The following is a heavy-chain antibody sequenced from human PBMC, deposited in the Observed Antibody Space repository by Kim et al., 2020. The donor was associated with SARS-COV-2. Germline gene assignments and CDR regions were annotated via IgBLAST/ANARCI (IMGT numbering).Heavy chain of an antibody. CDR3: SRVAQHWYYAMDV. V-gene: IGHV4-59*01. CDR2: IYYSGTT. D-gene: IGHD1-1*01. J-gene: IGHJ6*02. Sequence: SETLSLTCTVSGGSISGYYWSWIRQPPGKRLEWIGYIYYSGTTNYNPSLKSRVTVSVDTSKNQFSLKLSSVTVADTAAYYCSRVAQHWYYAMDVWGQGTT. CDR1: GGSISGYY.